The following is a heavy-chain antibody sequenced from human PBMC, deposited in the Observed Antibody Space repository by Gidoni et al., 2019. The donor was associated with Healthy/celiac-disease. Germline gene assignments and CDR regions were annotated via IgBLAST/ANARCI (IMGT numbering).Heavy chain of an antibody. CDR3: ARDQDTAMMDYYYYYGMDV. J-gene: IGHJ6*02. V-gene: IGHV6-1*01. D-gene: IGHD5-18*01. CDR2: TYYRSKWYN. Sequence: QVQLQQSGPGLVKPSQTLSLTCAISGDSVSSNRAAWNWIRQSPSRGLEWLGRTYYRSKWYNDYAVSVKSRITINPDTSKNQFSLQLNSVTPEDTAVYYCARDQDTAMMDYYYYYGMDVWGQGTTVTVSS. CDR1: GDSVSSNRAA.